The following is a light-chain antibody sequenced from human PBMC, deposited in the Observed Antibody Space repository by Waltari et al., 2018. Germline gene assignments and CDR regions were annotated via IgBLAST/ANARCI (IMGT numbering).Light chain of an antibody. J-gene: IGLJ2*01. CDR3: SSYGGSSTLV. V-gene: IGLV2-8*01. CDR2: GVN. Sequence: QSALTQPPSASGSPGQSVTISCTGSSNAVGGFDYVSWYQQQPGKAPKLIIHGVNKRPSGVPDRFSGSKSGNSAYLTVSGLQADDEGDYHCSSYGGSSTLVFGGGTKLTVL. CDR1: SNAVGGFDY.